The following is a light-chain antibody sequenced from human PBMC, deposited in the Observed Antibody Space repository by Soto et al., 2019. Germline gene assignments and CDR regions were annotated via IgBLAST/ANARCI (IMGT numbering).Light chain of an antibody. CDR1: SGDIGSYNR. CDR2: EVT. V-gene: IGLV2-14*01. CDR3: SSYTNINTRACV. J-gene: IGLJ1*01. Sequence: QSALTQPASVSGSPGQSITISCPGTSGDIGSYNRVSWYQQHPGKSPKLIIYEVTDRPSGVSNLFSGSKSGNTASLTISGLQAEDEAEYYCSSYTNINTRACVFGTGTKLTVL.